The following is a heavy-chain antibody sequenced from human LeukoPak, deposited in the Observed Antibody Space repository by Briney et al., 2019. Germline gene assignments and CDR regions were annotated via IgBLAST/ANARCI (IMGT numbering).Heavy chain of an antibody. J-gene: IGHJ4*02. V-gene: IGHV4-39*07. D-gene: IGHD2-21*01. CDR1: GGSISSSSYY. Sequence: SETLSLTCTVSGGSISSSSYYWGWIRQPPGKGLEWIGSIYYSGNTYYNPSLKSRVTISVDTSKNHFSLKLTSVTAADTAVCYCARDPNSGGYFDYWGQGSLVTVSS. CDR2: IYYSGNT. CDR3: ARDPNSGGYFDY.